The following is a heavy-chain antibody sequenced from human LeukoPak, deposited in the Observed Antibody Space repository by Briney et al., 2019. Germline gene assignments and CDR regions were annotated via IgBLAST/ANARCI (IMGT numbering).Heavy chain of an antibody. J-gene: IGHJ3*02. D-gene: IGHD3-3*01. CDR1: GYSISSGYY. Sequence: ETLSLTCAVSGYSISSGYYWGWVRQAPGKGLEWVANIKQDGSEKYYVDSVKGRFTISRDNAKNSLYLQMNSLRAEDTAVYYCARIGIRGFWSGLDAFDIWGQGTMVTVSS. CDR2: IKQDGSEK. V-gene: IGHV3-7*01. CDR3: ARIGIRGFWSGLDAFDI.